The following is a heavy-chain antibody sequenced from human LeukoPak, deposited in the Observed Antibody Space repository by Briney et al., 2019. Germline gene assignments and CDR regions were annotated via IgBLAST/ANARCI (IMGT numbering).Heavy chain of an antibody. J-gene: IGHJ4*02. V-gene: IGHV4-4*07. CDR3: ARHLHNSDYYFDY. Sequence: SETLSLTCTVSGDSINNYYWSWIRQPAGKGLEWIGRIYTSGSTNYNPSLKSRVTMSVDTSRSQLSLKLRSVTAADTAVYYCARHLHNSDYYFDYWGQGTLVTVSS. CDR1: GDSINNYY. D-gene: IGHD4-11*01. CDR2: IYTSGST.